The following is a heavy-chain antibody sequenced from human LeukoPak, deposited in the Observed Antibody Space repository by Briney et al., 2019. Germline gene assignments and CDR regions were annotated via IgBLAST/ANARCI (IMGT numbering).Heavy chain of an antibody. Sequence: SVKVSCKASGGTFSSYAISWVRQAPGQGLEWMGGIIPIFGTANYAQKFQGRVTITTDESTSTAYMELSSLRSEDTAVYYCARDNYAGANWFDPWGKGTLVTVSS. J-gene: IGHJ5*02. CDR2: IIPIFGTA. D-gene: IGHD1-7*01. CDR3: ARDNYAGANWFDP. CDR1: GGTFSSYA. V-gene: IGHV1-69*05.